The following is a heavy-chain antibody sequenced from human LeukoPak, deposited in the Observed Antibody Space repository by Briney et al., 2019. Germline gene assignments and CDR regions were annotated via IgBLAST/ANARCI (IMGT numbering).Heavy chain of an antibody. Sequence: SETLSLTCTVSGGSISGGGYYWSWIRQPPGKGLEWIGYIYHSGSTYYNPSLKSRVTISVDRSKNQFSLKLSSVTAADTAVYYCVGLVVNNWFDPWGQGTLVTVSS. J-gene: IGHJ5*02. V-gene: IGHV4-30-2*01. CDR3: VGLVVNNWFDP. CDR1: GGSISGGGYY. D-gene: IGHD3-3*01. CDR2: IYHSGST.